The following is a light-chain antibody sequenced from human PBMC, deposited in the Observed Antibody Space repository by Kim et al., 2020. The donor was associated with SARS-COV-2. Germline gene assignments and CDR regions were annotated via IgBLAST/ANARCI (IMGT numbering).Light chain of an antibody. Sequence: QSVLTPPPSVSGAPGQRVTISCTGSSSNIGAGYDVHWYQQLPGTAPKLLIYGNSNRPSGVPDRFSGSKSGTSASLAITGLQAEDEADYYCQSYDISLSGYVFGNGTKVTVL. CDR1: SSNIGAGYD. V-gene: IGLV1-40*01. J-gene: IGLJ1*01. CDR3: QSYDISLSGYV. CDR2: GNS.